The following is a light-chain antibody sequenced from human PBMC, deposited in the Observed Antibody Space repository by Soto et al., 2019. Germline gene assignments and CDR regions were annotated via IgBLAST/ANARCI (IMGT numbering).Light chain of an antibody. CDR2: DVS. CDR3: TSYTSSSLLV. V-gene: IGLV2-14*01. Sequence: QSALAQRASVSGSPGQSIAISCTGASSDVGGYNSVSWYQQHPGKAPKLVIYDVSNRPSGVSNRFSGSKSGNTASLTISGLQAEDEADYYCTSYTSSSLLVFGGGTKVTVL. J-gene: IGLJ2*01. CDR1: SSDVGGYNS.